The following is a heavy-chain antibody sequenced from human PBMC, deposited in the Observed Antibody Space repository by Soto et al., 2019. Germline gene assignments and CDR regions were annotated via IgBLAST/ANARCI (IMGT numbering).Heavy chain of an antibody. D-gene: IGHD1-1*01. J-gene: IGHJ4*02. CDR3: ARSGDNYNLLDY. Sequence: GGSLRLSCAASGFTFNEYYMSWIRQAPGKGLEWISYISNSGTFARYADSVKGRFSISRDNAKNSLYLQINSLRGDDTAIYYCARSGDNYNLLDYWGQGTPVTVSS. CDR1: GFTFNEYY. V-gene: IGHV3-11*06. CDR2: ISNSGTFA.